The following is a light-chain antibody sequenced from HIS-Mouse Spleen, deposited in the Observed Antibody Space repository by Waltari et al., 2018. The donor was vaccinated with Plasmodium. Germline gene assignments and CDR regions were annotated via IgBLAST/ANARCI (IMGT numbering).Light chain of an antibody. V-gene: IGLV3-10*01. Sequence: SYELTQPPSVSVSPGQTARITCSGDALPKQYAYWYQQKSGQAPVLGIYEDSKRPSGIPERFSGSSSGTMATLTISGAQVEDEADYYCYSTDSSGNHWVFGGGTKLTVL. CDR2: EDS. CDR3: YSTDSSGNHWV. CDR1: ALPKQY. J-gene: IGLJ3*02.